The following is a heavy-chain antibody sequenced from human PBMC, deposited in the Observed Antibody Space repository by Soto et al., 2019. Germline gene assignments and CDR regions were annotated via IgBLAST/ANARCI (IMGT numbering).Heavy chain of an antibody. Sequence: GGSLRLSCAASGFTFSSYAMHWVRQTPGKGLEWVAVISYDGSNKYYADSVKGRFTISRDNSKNTLYLQMNSLRAEDTAVYYCATCTYYYDSSGYYPIEYWGQGTLVTVSS. CDR2: ISYDGSNK. CDR1: GFTFSSYA. V-gene: IGHV3-30-3*01. J-gene: IGHJ4*02. D-gene: IGHD3-22*01. CDR3: ATCTYYYDSSGYYPIEY.